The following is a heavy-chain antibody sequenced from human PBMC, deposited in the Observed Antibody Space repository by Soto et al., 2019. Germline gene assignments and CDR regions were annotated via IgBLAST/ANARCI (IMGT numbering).Heavy chain of an antibody. D-gene: IGHD4-17*01. V-gene: IGHV4-30-4*01. Sequence: QVQLQESGPGLVRPSQTLSLTCTVSGGSISSDHYHWTWIRQTPGKGLEWIGYIHYSGSVYYNPSLQSRVTMSVDTSKNLFSLKLSYVPAADTAVYFCVREDDGGDRDYYGLDVWGQGTTVTVSS. J-gene: IGHJ6*02. CDR1: GGSISSDHYH. CDR2: IHYSGSV. CDR3: VREDDGGDRDYYGLDV.